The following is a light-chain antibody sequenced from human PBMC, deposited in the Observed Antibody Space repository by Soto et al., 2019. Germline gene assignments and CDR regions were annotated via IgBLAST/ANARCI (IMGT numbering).Light chain of an antibody. V-gene: IGKV3-20*01. CDR3: QQYGGSPPWT. J-gene: IGKJ1*01. CDR1: HSVANNY. Sequence: IVLAQSPATLSLSPGERATISCRASHSVANNYLAWYQQKHGQAPRLIIFAASSRATGVPHRFSASGSGTAFTLTISRLEPEDFAVYFCQQYGGSPPWTFGHGTKVDI. CDR2: AAS.